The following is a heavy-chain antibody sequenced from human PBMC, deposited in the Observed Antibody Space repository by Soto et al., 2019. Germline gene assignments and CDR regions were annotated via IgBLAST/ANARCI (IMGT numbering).Heavy chain of an antibody. CDR1: GFTFGDYG. D-gene: IGHD4-17*01. Sequence: GGSLRLACSTSGFTFGDYGMTWFRQAPGKGLEWVGLLRSKSYGKTTEYAASATDRFTISRDDSKRIAYLQMNSLKADDTAVYYCTRERWDYGDHKCYFDLWGRGTLVTVSA. V-gene: IGHV3-49*03. CDR3: TRERWDYGDHKCYFDL. CDR2: LRSKSYGKTT. J-gene: IGHJ2*01.